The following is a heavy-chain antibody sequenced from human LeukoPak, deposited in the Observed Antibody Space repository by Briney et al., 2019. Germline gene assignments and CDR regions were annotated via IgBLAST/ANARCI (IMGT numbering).Heavy chain of an antibody. Sequence: PGGSLRLSCAASGFTFSYYAMNWVRQAPGKGLEWVSGISGSGGSTYYADSVKGRFTISRDNSKNTLFLQLNSLRAEDTAVYYCAKVYSSGWYSWGQGTLVTVSS. CDR2: ISGSGGST. CDR1: GFTFSYYA. V-gene: IGHV3-23*01. CDR3: AKVYSSGWYS. D-gene: IGHD6-19*01. J-gene: IGHJ5*02.